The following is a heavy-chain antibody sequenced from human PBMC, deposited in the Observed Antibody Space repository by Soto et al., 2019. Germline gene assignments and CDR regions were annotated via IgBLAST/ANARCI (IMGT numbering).Heavy chain of an antibody. CDR1: GFTFSNYA. V-gene: IGHV3-64D*06. CDR2: ITANGGDR. Sequence: GESLKISCSASGFTFSNYAMHWVRQAPGKGLEYVSAITANGGDRYYTHSVKGRFTISRDNAKNTLFLQMASLRTDDTAVYYCARDFVVGGPTINYYYGMDVWGQGATVSVSA. CDR3: ARDFVVGGPTINYYYGMDV. J-gene: IGHJ6*01. D-gene: IGHD1-26*01.